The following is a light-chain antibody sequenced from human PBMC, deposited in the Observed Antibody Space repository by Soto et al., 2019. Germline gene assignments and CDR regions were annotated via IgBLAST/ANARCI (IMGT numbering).Light chain of an antibody. Sequence: QSVLTQPASVSGSPGQSITISCTGTNSDVGGSNYVSWYQQYPDKAPKLMIYDVSNRPSGVSSRFSGSKSGNTASLTISGLQSDDEADYYCSSYTSNSTRVFGTGTKVTVL. CDR2: DVS. CDR1: NSDVGGSNY. CDR3: SSYTSNSTRV. J-gene: IGLJ1*01. V-gene: IGLV2-14*01.